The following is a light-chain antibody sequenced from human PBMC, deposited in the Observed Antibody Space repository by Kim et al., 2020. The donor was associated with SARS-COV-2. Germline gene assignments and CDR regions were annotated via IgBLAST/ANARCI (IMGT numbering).Light chain of an antibody. CDR1: PDNSSY. V-gene: IGKV1-39*01. Sequence: ASVGTRVTITCPARPDNSSYLNWNQQKPGKAPKLLIYTASSLQSGVPSMFTGSGSETDFTLTITSLQPEDFATYYCQQTSSAPRTFGQGTKVDIK. CDR3: QQTSSAPRT. J-gene: IGKJ1*01. CDR2: TAS.